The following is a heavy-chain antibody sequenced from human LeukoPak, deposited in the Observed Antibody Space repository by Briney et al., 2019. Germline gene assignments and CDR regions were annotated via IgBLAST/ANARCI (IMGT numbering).Heavy chain of an antibody. Sequence: SETLSLTCTVSGGSISGYYWSWIRQPPGKGLEWIGYIYYSGSTNYNPSLKSRVSISVDTSKNQFSLELSSVTAADTAVYYCARLTYCSGGSCHYYFDYWGQGTLVTVSS. V-gene: IGHV4-59*08. CDR2: IYYSGST. J-gene: IGHJ4*02. CDR3: ARLTYCSGGSCHYYFDY. CDR1: GGSISGYY. D-gene: IGHD2-15*01.